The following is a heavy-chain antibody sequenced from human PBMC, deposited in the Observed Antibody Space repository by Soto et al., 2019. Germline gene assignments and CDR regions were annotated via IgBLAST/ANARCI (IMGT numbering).Heavy chain of an antibody. V-gene: IGHV1-2*04. CDR2: INPNSGGT. J-gene: IGHJ6*02. D-gene: IGHD6-25*01. Sequence: ASVKVSCEASGYTFTCYYMHWVRHAPGQGLEWMGWINPNSGGTNYAQKFQGWVTMTRDTSISTAYMELSRLRSDDTAVYYCARAVRDSSGIYYYGMDVWGQGTTVTVSS. CDR3: ARAVRDSSGIYYYGMDV. CDR1: GYTFTCYY.